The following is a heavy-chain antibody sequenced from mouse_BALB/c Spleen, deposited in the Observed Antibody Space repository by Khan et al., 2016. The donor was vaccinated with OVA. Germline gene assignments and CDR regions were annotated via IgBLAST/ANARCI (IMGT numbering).Heavy chain of an antibody. CDR3: ARSVGDFHWYFDV. V-gene: IGHV5-17*02. Sequence: EVMLVESGGGLVQPGGSRKLSCAASGFTFSNFGMHWVRQAPKKGLEWVAYMSSGSSTIYYVDTVKGRFTISRDNLKNILFLQMTSLRSEDTAMYECARSVGDFHWYFDVWGAGTSVTVSS. J-gene: IGHJ1*01. CDR1: GFTFSNFG. CDR2: MSSGSSTI. D-gene: IGHD2-13*01.